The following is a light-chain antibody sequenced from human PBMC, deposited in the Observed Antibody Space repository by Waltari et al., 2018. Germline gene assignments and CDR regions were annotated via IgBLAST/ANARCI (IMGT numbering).Light chain of an antibody. V-gene: IGLV1-44*01. Sequence: QSVLTQPPSASGTPGQRVTISCSGSSPNIGHNPINWYHQLPGTAPKLRMYSNNQRPSGVPDRFSGSKSDTSASLTISGLQSEDEADYYCATWDDNLTGVVFGGGTKLTV. CDR1: SPNIGHNP. J-gene: IGLJ2*01. CDR3: ATWDDNLTGVV. CDR2: SNN.